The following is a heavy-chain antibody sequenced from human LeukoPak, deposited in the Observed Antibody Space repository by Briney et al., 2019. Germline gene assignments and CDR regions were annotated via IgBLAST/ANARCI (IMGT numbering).Heavy chain of an antibody. D-gene: IGHD2-21*01. Sequence: GGSLRLSCAASGFTFSSFTMSWVRQAPGKGLEWVANIAGSDFSTRYADSVKGRFTISRDNSKNTLYLQMNSLRAEDEAVYYCAKSPTAVVPNLNFHYWGQGTLVTVSS. CDR3: AKSPTAVVPNLNFHY. V-gene: IGHV3-23*01. J-gene: IGHJ4*02. CDR2: IAGSDFST. CDR1: GFTFSSFT.